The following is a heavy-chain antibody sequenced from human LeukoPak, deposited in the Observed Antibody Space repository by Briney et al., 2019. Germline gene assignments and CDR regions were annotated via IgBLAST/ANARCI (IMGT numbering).Heavy chain of an antibody. Sequence: GASVKVSCKASGYTFTGYYMHWVRQVPGQGLEWMGWINTNTGNPTYAQGFTGRFVFSLDTSVSTAYLQISSLKAEDTAVYYCARTIGYYDFWSGYLEWGQGTLVTVSS. CDR1: GYTFTGYY. CDR3: ARTIGYYDFWSGYLE. D-gene: IGHD3-3*01. J-gene: IGHJ4*02. V-gene: IGHV7-4-1*02. CDR2: INTNTGNP.